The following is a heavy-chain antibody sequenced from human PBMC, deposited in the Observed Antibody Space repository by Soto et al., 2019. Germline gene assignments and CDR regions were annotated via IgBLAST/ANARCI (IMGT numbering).Heavy chain of an antibody. CDR2: IWYDGSNK. CDR3: ERETPGNFDY. D-gene: IGHD1-1*01. Sequence: QVQLVESGGGVVQPGRSLRLSCAASGFTFSSYGMHWVRQAPGKGLEWVAVIWYDGSNKYYADSVKGRFTISRDNSKNTLYLQMNSLRAEDTAVYYCERETPGNFDYWGQGTLVTVSS. J-gene: IGHJ4*02. V-gene: IGHV3-33*01. CDR1: GFTFSSYG.